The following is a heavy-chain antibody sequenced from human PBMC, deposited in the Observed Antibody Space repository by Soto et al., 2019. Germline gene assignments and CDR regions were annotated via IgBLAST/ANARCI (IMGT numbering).Heavy chain of an antibody. CDR1: GYTFIGCY. D-gene: IGHD6-6*01. CDR2: INPNSGGT. CDR3: AREAGIEARRELNWFDP. J-gene: IGHJ5*02. V-gene: IGHV1-2*04. Sequence: ASVKVSCKASGYTFIGCYMHWVRQAPGQGLEWMGWINPNSGGTNYAQKFQGWVTMTRDTSISTAYMELSRLRSDDTAVYYCAREAGIEARRELNWFDPWGQGTLVTVSS.